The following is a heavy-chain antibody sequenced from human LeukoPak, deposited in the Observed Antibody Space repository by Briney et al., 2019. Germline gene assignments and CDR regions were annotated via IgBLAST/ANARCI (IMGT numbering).Heavy chain of an antibody. J-gene: IGHJ3*02. CDR2: ISYDGSNK. CDR1: GFTFSSYA. Sequence: GGSLRLSCAASGFTFSSYAMHWVRQAPGKGLEWVAVISYDGSNKYYADSVKGRFTISRDNSKNTLYLQMNRLKTEDTAVYYCTRRYNDDSSGYSYVRDAFDIWDQGTMVTVSS. V-gene: IGHV3-30*04. D-gene: IGHD3-22*01. CDR3: TRRYNDDSSGYSYVRDAFDI.